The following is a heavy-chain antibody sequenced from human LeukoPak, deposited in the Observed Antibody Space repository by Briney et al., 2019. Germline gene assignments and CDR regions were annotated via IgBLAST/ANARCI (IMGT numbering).Heavy chain of an antibody. CDR2: IYPGDSDT. Sequence: GESLKISCKGSGYSFTTYWIGWVRQMPGKGLEWMGIIYPGDSDTRYSPSFQGQVTISADKSISTAHLQWSSLKASDTAMYYCARGGVSIGGYPPRGDYWGQGTLVTVSS. CDR1: GYSFTTYW. CDR3: ARGGVSIGGYPPRGDY. J-gene: IGHJ4*02. D-gene: IGHD2-15*01. V-gene: IGHV5-51*01.